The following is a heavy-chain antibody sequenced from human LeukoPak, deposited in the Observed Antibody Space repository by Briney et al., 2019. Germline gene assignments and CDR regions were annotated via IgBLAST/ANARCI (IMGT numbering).Heavy chain of an antibody. CDR2: IIPIFGIA. D-gene: IGHD2-15*01. V-gene: IGHV1-69*04. CDR3: ARGYVSGPEVG. J-gene: IGHJ4*02. Sequence: ASVKVSCKASGGTFSSYAISWVRQAPGQGREWMGRIIPIFGIANYAQKFQGRVTITADKSTSTAYMELSSLRSEDTAVYYCARGYVSGPEVGWGQGTLVTVSS. CDR1: GGTFSSYA.